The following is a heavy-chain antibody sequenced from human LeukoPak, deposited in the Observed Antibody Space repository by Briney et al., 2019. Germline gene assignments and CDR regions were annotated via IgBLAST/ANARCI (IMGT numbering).Heavy chain of an antibody. J-gene: IGHJ6*03. CDR1: GFTFSSYW. V-gene: IGHV3-7*01. CDR2: IKQDGSEK. D-gene: IGHD3-3*01. Sequence: GGSLRLSGAASGFTFSSYWMSWVRQAPGKGPEWVANIKQDGSEKYYVDSVKGRFTISRDNAKNSLYLQMNSLRAEDTAVYYCARVNSPAITYYDFWSGYYTDYYYYYMDVWGKGTTVTVSS. CDR3: ARVNSPAITYYDFWSGYYTDYYYYYMDV.